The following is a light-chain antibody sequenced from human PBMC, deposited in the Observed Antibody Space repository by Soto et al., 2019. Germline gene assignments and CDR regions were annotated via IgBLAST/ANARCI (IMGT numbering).Light chain of an antibody. CDR1: QTVSSNY. CDR3: QQYGSSFT. CDR2: GAS. Sequence: EIVLTQSPGTLSLSPGGRATLSCRASQTVSSNYLAWYQQKPGQAPRLLIYGASSRATGIPDRFSGSGSGTDFPLTISRLEPEDFAVYYCQQYGSSFTFGPGTKVDVK. J-gene: IGKJ3*01. V-gene: IGKV3-20*01.